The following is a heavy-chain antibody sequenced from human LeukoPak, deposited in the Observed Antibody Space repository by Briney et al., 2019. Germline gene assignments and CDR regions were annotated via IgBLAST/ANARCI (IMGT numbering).Heavy chain of an antibody. J-gene: IGHJ4*02. V-gene: IGHV1-2*02. Sequence: ASVNVSCKTSGYTFTAYDIHWVRQAPGQGLEWMGWISPNTGGTEYAQKFQGRVTMTRDTSISTVYMEMSSLTSDDTAVYYCARVNYYASNSLDFWGQGTLVTVSS. CDR3: ARVNYYASNSLDF. CDR1: GYTFTAYD. D-gene: IGHD3-22*01. CDR2: ISPNTGGT.